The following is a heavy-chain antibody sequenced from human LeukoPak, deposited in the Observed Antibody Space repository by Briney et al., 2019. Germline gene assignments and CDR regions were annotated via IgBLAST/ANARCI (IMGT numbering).Heavy chain of an antibody. CDR3: ARSDGYGLVDI. V-gene: IGHV4-59*12. J-gene: IGHJ3*02. Sequence: SETLSLTCTVSGGSISSYYWNWIRQPPGKGLEWIGYIYYSGSTNYNPSLKSRVTISVDTPKNHFSLTLSSVTAADTAVYYCARSDGYGLVDIWGQGTMVTVSS. CDR1: GGSISSYY. CDR2: IYYSGST. D-gene: IGHD3-10*01.